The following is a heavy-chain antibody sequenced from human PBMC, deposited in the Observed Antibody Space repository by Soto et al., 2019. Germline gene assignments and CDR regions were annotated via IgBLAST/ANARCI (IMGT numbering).Heavy chain of an antibody. V-gene: IGHV4-59*08. CDR3: ASQVRQQLVPSYYFDY. CDR1: GGSISSYY. J-gene: IGHJ4*02. Sequence: QVQLQESGPGLVKPSETLSLTCTVSGGSISSYYWSWIRQPPGKGLEWIGYIYYSGSTNYNPSLKSRVTTSVDTSKNQFSLKLSSVTAADTAVYYCASQVRQQLVPSYYFDYWGQGTLVTVSS. D-gene: IGHD6-13*01. CDR2: IYYSGST.